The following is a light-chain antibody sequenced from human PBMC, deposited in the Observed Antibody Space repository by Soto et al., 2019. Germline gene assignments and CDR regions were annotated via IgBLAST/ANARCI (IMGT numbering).Light chain of an antibody. CDR1: SSDVGGHDY. CDR2: KVT. J-gene: IGLJ1*01. CDR3: ASSTSDSLYV. Sequence: QSALTQPASVSGSPGQSITISCNGTSSDVGGHDYVSWYQQYPGKVPKLLINKVTNRPSGVSYRFSGSKSGNTASLTISALLAEDEADYFCASSTSDSLYVFGTGTKLTVL. V-gene: IGLV2-14*01.